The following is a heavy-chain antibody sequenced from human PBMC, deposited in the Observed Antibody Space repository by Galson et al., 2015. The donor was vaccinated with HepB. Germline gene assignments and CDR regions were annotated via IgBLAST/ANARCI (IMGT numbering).Heavy chain of an antibody. V-gene: IGHV3-74*01. CDR1: GFTFSSYW. CDR3: VRLADSSDYSSTWGILDY. CDR2: VNSDGSTT. D-gene: IGHD3-22*01. J-gene: IGHJ4*02. Sequence: SLRLSCAASGFTFSSYWMLWVRQTPGKGLVWVSRVNSDGSTTSYVDSVEGRFTISRDNAKDTLYLQMNSLRAEDTAIYYCVRLADSSDYSSTWGILDYWGQGTLVTVSS.